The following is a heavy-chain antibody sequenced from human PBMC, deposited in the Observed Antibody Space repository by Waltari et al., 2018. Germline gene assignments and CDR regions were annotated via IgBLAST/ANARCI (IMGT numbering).Heavy chain of an antibody. CDR3: TSDAFGNSIGGVFDY. J-gene: IGHJ4*02. V-gene: IGHV3-9*01. CDR2: INWNSGNI. Sequence: EVQLVESGGGLVQPGRSLRLSCVGSGFSFADRAMHWVRQVPGKGLEWVSGINWNSGNIGYADSVKGRCTISRDNAKNSLYLQINSVRTEDTALYYCTSDAFGNSIGGVFDYWGQGTLVNVSS. D-gene: IGHD3-3*01. CDR1: GFSFADRA.